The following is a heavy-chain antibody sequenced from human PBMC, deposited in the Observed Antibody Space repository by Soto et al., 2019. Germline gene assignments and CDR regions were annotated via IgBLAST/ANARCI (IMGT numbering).Heavy chain of an antibody. J-gene: IGHJ6*02. CDR1: GGSFSGYY. Sequence: SETLSLTCAVYGGSFSGYYWSWIRQPPGKGLEWIGEINHSGSTNYNPSLKSRVTISVDTSKNQFSLKLSSVTAADTAVYYCAWFPGIAVAGDRRYYYYGMDFWGQGTTVTVSS. V-gene: IGHV4-34*01. CDR2: INHSGST. CDR3: AWFPGIAVAGDRRYYYYGMDF. D-gene: IGHD6-19*01.